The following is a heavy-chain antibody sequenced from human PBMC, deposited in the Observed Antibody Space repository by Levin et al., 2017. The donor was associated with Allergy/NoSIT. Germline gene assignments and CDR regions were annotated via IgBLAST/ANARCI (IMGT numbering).Heavy chain of an antibody. CDR1: GYTFKNYG. Sequence: ASVKVSCKASGYTFKNYGISWVRQAPGQGLEWMGWISTHNGNTNYAQSFQGRVTMTTDTSTSTADMELRSQISDDTAVYYCARFVVTPVSYFYMDVWGKGTTVTVSS. J-gene: IGHJ6*03. CDR3: ARFVVTPVSYFYMDV. V-gene: IGHV1-18*01. CDR2: ISTHNGNT. D-gene: IGHD2-2*01.